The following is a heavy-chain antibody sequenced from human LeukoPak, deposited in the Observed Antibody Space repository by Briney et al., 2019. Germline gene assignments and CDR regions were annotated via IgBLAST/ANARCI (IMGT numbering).Heavy chain of an antibody. CDR2: IYHSGST. J-gene: IGHJ5*02. CDR3: ARGPRGWWLRLSGWFDP. Sequence: SETLSLTCTVSGYSISSGYYWGWIRQPPGKGLEWIGSIYHSGSTYYNPSLKSRVTISVDTSKNQFSLKLSSVTAADTAVYYCARGPRGWWLRLSGWFDPWGQGTLVTVSS. CDR1: GYSISSGYY. D-gene: IGHD5-12*01. V-gene: IGHV4-38-2*02.